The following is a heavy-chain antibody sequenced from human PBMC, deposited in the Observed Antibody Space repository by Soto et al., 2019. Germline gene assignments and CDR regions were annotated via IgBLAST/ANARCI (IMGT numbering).Heavy chain of an antibody. J-gene: IGHJ5*02. CDR3: ARHTPRYEMNWFDP. D-gene: IGHD5-12*01. V-gene: IGHV1-69*12. CDR1: GGTFSSYA. Sequence: QVQLVQSGAEVKELGSSVKVSCKASGGTFSSYAISWVRQAPGQGLEWMGGIIPIFGTANYAQKFQGRVTITADESTSTAYMELSSLRSEDTAVYYCARHTPRYEMNWFDPWGQGTLVTVSS. CDR2: IIPIFGTA.